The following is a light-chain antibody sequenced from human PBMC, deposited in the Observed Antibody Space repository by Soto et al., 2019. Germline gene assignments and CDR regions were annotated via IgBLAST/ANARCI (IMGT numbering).Light chain of an antibody. J-gene: IGKJ5*01. CDR1: QSISSY. CDR2: GAS. CDR3: QQSYRTPT. Sequence: DIQMTQSPSSLSASVGDRVTITCRASQSISSYLNWYQQKPGQAPKLLMYGASTLQRCVPSRFSGSASGTEFVFSISNLQPEDFAIYFCQQSYRTPTFGEGTRLEI. V-gene: IGKV1-39*01.